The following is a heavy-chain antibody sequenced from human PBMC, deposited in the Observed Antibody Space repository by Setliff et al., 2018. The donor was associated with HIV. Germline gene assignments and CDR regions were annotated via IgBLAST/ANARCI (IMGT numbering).Heavy chain of an antibody. Sequence: PGESLKISCAASGFTFSNYAMSWVRQAPGEGLEWVSAILSTGERTFYADSVKGRFTISRGNSKNTVYLQMNSLRAEDTAEYYCAKELAASGLGYFDSWGRGILVTVSS. V-gene: IGHV3-23*01. CDR1: GFTFSNYA. CDR3: AKELAASGLGYFDS. CDR2: ILSTGERT. J-gene: IGHJ4*02. D-gene: IGHD3-22*01.